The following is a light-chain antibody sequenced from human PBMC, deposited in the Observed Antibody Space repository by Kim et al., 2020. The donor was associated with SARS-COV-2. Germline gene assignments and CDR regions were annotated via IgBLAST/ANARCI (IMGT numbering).Light chain of an antibody. CDR1: SSDVGGYHY. Sequence: GQSITISCTGTSSDVGGYHYVSWYQHHPGKAPKLMICDVSKRPSGVSNRFSGSKSGNTASLTISGLQAEDEADYYCSSYTSSSTLVFGGGTQLTVL. CDR2: DVS. CDR3: SSYTSSSTLV. J-gene: IGLJ2*01. V-gene: IGLV2-14*03.